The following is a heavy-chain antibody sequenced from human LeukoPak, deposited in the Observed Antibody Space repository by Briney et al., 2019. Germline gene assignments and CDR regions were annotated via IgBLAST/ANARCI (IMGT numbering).Heavy chain of an antibody. J-gene: IGHJ4*02. D-gene: IGHD6-13*01. Sequence: PSETLSLTCTVSGGSISSSSYYWSWIRQPAGKGLEWIGRIYTSGSTNYNPSLKSRVTMSVDTSKNQFSLKLSSVTAADTAVYYCAREDGAAAGANWGQGTLVTVSS. CDR3: AREDGAAAGAN. CDR2: IYTSGST. V-gene: IGHV4-61*02. CDR1: GGSISSSSYY.